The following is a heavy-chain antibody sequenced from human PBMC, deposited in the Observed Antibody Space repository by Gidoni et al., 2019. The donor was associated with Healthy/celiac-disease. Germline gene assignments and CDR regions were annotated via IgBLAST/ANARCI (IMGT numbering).Heavy chain of an antibody. J-gene: IGHJ2*01. CDR3: VKERNIQQWLVLLFDWYFDL. V-gene: IGHV3-64D*06. D-gene: IGHD6-19*01. Sequence: EVQLVESGGGLVQPGGSLRLSCSASGFTFRSYAMHWVRQAPGKGLEYVSAISSNGGSTYYADSVKGRFTISRDNSKNTLYLQMSSLRAEDTAVYYCVKERNIQQWLVLLFDWYFDLWGRGTLVTVSS. CDR2: ISSNGGST. CDR1: GFTFRSYA.